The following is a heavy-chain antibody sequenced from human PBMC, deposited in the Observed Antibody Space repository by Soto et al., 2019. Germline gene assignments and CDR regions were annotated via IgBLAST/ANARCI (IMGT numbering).Heavy chain of an antibody. J-gene: IGHJ6*02. CDR3: ARDSRYCSGGSCYSGVYYYYGMDV. CDR2: IIPIFGTA. D-gene: IGHD2-15*01. V-gene: IGHV1-69*01. Sequence: QVQLVQSGAEVKKPGSSVTVSCKASGATFSSYAISWVRQAPGQGLEWMGGIIPIFGTANYAQKFQGRVTITADESTSTAYMELSSLRSEDTAVYYCARDSRYCSGGSCYSGVYYYYGMDVWGQGTTVTVSS. CDR1: GATFSSYA.